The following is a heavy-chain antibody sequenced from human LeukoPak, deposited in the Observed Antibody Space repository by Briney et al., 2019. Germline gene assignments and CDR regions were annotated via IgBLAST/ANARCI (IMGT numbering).Heavy chain of an antibody. CDR1: GFSVSNSY. J-gene: IGHJ3*02. Sequence: GGSLRLSCAASGFSVSNSYMNWVRQAPGKGPEWVSIIYGSASAYYADSVKDRFTISRDTSMNTVYLQMNSLRAEDTAIYYCVKERSFDIWGQGTMVTVS. V-gene: IGHV3-66*01. CDR3: VKERSFDI. CDR2: IYGSASA.